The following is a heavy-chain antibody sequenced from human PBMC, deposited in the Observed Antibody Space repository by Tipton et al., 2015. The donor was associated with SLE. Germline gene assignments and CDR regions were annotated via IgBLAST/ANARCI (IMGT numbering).Heavy chain of an antibody. CDR3: ASIAVAANY. CDR1: GGSISGYY. Sequence: TLSLTCTVSGGSISGYYWSWIRQPPGKGLEWIGEINHSGSTNYNPSLKSRVTISVDTSKNQFSLKLSSLTAADTAVYYCASIAVAANYWGQGTLVTVSS. CDR2: INHSGST. V-gene: IGHV4-34*01. J-gene: IGHJ4*02. D-gene: IGHD6-19*01.